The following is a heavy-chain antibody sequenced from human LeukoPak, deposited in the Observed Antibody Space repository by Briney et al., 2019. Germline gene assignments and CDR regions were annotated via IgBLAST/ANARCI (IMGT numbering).Heavy chain of an antibody. D-gene: IGHD3-3*01. CDR3: ARGLNDSWTGENY. Sequence: SETLSLTCTVSGGSISSSSYYWGWIRQPPGEGLEWIGSIYYSGSTNYNPSLKSRVTISLDTSKSQFSLKVRYVTAADTAVYYCARGLNDSWTGENYWGQGTLVTVSS. V-gene: IGHV4-39*07. CDR2: IYYSGST. CDR1: GGSISSSSYY. J-gene: IGHJ4*02.